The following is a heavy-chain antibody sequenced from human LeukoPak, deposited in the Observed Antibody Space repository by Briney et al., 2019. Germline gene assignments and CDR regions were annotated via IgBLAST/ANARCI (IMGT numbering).Heavy chain of an antibody. CDR3: ARGRYNYGISFYFHY. CDR1: GFTFSTHG. CDR2: IWYDGGNK. D-gene: IGHD5-18*01. Sequence: GGSLRLSCAVSGFTFSTHGVHWVRQAPGKGLEWVALIWYDGGNKHYGDSVKGRVTISRDNSNNTVFLQMNSLRVDDTAIYYCARGRYNYGISFYFHYWGQGTLVTVSS. J-gene: IGHJ4*02. V-gene: IGHV3-33*01.